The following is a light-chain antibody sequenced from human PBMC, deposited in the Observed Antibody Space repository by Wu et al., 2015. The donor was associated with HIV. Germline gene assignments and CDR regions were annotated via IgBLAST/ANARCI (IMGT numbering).Light chain of an antibody. CDR3: QQRSTWPRALT. V-gene: IGKV3-11*01. CDR1: QSVSTF. CDR2: DAT. J-gene: IGKJ4*01. Sequence: EIVLTQFPDTLSLSPGERATLSCRANQSVSTFFAWYQQTPGQAPRLLIFDATYRATGIPARFSGSGSGTDFTLTINSLEPEDFAVYYCQQRSTWPRALTFGGGTKVEIK.